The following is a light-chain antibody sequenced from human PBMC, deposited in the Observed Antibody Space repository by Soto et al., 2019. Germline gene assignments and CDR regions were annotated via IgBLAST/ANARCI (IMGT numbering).Light chain of an antibody. CDR2: GNN. CDR3: AAWDDTLSGRV. J-gene: IGLJ3*02. CDR1: SSSIGSNY. V-gene: IGLV1-47*01. Sequence: QSVLTQPPSASGSPGQRVTISCSGSSSSIGSNYVSWYQLLPGTAPKLLIYGNNQRPSGVPDRFSGSKSGTSATLAITGLRTEDEADYYCAAWDDTLSGRVFGGGTKVTVL.